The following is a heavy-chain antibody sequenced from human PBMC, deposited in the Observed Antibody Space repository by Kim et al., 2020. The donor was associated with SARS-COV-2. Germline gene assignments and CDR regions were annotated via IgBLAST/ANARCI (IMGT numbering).Heavy chain of an antibody. Sequence: SVKVSCKASGGTFSSYAISWVRQAPGQGLEWMGRIIPIFGIANYAQKFQGRVTITADKSTSTAYMELSSLRSEDTAVYYCARYTRGEGVRGMGYYYYMDVWGKGTTVTVSS. CDR2: IIPIFGIA. D-gene: IGHD3-10*01. CDR1: GGTFSSYA. CDR3: ARYTRGEGVRGMGYYYYMDV. J-gene: IGHJ6*03. V-gene: IGHV1-69*04.